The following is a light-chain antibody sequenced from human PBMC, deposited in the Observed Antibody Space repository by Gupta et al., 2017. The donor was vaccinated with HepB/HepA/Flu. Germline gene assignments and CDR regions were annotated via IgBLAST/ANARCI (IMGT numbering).Light chain of an antibody. J-gene: IGLJ2*01. Sequence: QSALTQPASVSGSPGQSITISCTGTSSDVSWYQQHPGKAPKLMIYAVSNRPARVSYRFSGSHSGDTASLTISGLQAEDEADYYCSSFTSTSSLAVFGGGTKVTVL. V-gene: IGLV2-14*01. CDR1: SSDV. CDR3: SSFTSTSSLAV. CDR2: AVS.